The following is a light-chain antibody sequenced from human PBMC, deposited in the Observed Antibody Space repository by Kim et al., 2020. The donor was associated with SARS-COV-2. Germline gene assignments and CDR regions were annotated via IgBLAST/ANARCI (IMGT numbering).Light chain of an antibody. CDR1: QDIRRW. J-gene: IGKJ4*01. Sequence: ASVGDRVTITCRASQDIRRWLAWYQQKPGKATKLLIYGASTLQSGVPSRFSGSGSGTDFTLTINSLQPDDFATYYCQQTDSFPLTFGGGTKVDIK. V-gene: IGKV1D-12*01. CDR3: QQTDSFPLT. CDR2: GAS.